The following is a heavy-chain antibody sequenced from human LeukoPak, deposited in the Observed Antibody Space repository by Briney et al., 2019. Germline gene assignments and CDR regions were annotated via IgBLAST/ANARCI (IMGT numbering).Heavy chain of an antibody. CDR3: AKDFPILSTTQNYYYYMDV. D-gene: IGHD1-14*01. CDR1: GFTFSSYA. V-gene: IGHV3-23*01. Sequence: PGGSLRLSCAASGFTFSSYAMSWVRQASGKGLEWVSAISGSGGSTYYADSVKGRFTISRDNSKNTLYLQMNSLRAEDTAVYYCAKDFPILSTTQNYYYYMDVWGKGTTVTVSS. J-gene: IGHJ6*03. CDR2: ISGSGGST.